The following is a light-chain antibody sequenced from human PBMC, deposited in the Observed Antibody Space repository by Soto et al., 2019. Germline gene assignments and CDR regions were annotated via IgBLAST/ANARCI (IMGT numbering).Light chain of an antibody. CDR1: SSDVGGYNY. CDR3: TSYTTISTLA. Sequence: ALTQPASVSGSPGQSITISCTGTSSDVGGYNYVSWYQQHPGKVPKLMIYEVSYRPSGVSNRFSGSKSGNTASLTISGLQAEDEADYYCTSYTTISTLAFGGGTKLTVL. V-gene: IGLV2-14*01. CDR2: EVS. J-gene: IGLJ3*02.